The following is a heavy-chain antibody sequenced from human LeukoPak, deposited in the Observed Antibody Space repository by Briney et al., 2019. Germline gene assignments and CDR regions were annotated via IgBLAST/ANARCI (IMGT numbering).Heavy chain of an antibody. V-gene: IGHV3-7*01. Sequence: GGSLRLSCAASGFIVSDYWMTWVRQAPGKGLEWVANIKQDGCEKTYVDSVKGRFTISRDNAKNTLYLQMNSLRVEDTAMYYCVRDGGTDWYDPWGQGTLVTVFS. J-gene: IGHJ5*02. CDR3: VRDGGTDWYDP. D-gene: IGHD3-16*01. CDR1: GFIVSDYW. CDR2: IKQDGCEK.